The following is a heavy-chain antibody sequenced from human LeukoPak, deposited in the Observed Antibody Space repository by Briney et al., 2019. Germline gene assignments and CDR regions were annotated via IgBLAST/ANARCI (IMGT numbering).Heavy chain of an antibody. V-gene: IGHV3-53*01. J-gene: IGHJ4*02. Sequence: GGSLRLSCATSGFTVSYSYMSWVRQAPGQGLEWVSVIYSGGSTYYADSVKGRFTISRDNSKNTLYLQMNSLRAEDTAVYYCARDLSESYYFDYWGQGTLVTVSS. D-gene: IGHD1-26*01. CDR3: ARDLSESYYFDY. CDR2: IYSGGST. CDR1: GFTVSYSY.